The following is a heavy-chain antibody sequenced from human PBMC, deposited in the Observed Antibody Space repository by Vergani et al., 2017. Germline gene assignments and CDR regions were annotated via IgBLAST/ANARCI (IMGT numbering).Heavy chain of an antibody. J-gene: IGHJ5*02. CDR2: IYYSGST. D-gene: IGHD3-3*01. CDR3: ARGHYDFWSGFSALWFDP. CDR1: GGSISSYY. Sequence: QVQLQESGPGLVKPSQTLSLTCTVSGGSISSYYWSWIRQPPGKGLEWIGYIYYSGSTNYNPSLKSRVTISVDTSKNQFSLKLSSVTAADTAVYYCARGHYDFWSGFSALWFDPWGQGTLVTVSS. V-gene: IGHV4-59*12.